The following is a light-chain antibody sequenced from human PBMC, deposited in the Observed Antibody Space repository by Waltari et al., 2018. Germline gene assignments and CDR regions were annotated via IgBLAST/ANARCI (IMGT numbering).Light chain of an antibody. J-gene: IGLJ1*01. CDR2: YDS. CDR1: KRARKT. CDR3: QVWDANTDPGV. Sequence: SYVLTQPPSVSVAPGETARLTCGGNKRARKTVPWYRQRPGQAPVLVISYDSHRPSGIPDRLSGSNSGNTATLTISRVEAGDEADYYCQVWDANTDPGVFGTGTEVTVL. V-gene: IGLV3-21*01.